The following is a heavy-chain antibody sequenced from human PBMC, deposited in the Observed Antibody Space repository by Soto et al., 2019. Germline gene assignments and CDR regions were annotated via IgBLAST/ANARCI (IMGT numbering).Heavy chain of an antibody. Sequence: ASVKVSCKASGYTFSGYYMHWVRQAPGQGLEWMGWINPKCGGTKYAQKFQGRVTMTRDTSISTAYMELSSLRYDDTAVYYCARTYYYDSSGYYCIGYWGQ. CDR3: ARTYYYDSSGYYCIGY. V-gene: IGHV1-2*02. J-gene: IGHJ4*01. D-gene: IGHD3-22*01. CDR1: GYTFSGYY. CDR2: INPKCGGT.